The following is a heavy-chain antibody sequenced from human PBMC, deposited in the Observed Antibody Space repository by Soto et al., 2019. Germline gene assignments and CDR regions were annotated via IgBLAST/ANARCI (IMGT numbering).Heavy chain of an antibody. J-gene: IGHJ6*02. V-gene: IGHV3-30*18. D-gene: IGHD1-26*01. CDR1: GFTFSSYG. CDR2: ISYDGSNK. Sequence: QVQLVESGGGVVQPGRSLRLSCAASGFTFSSYGRHWVRQAPGKGLEWVAVISYDGSNKYYADSVKGRFTISRDNSKNTLYLQMNSLRAEDTAVYYCAKGGYYGMDVWGQGTTVTVSS. CDR3: AKGGYYGMDV.